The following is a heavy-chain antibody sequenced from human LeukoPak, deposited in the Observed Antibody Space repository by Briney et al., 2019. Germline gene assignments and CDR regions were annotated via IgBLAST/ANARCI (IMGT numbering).Heavy chain of an antibody. D-gene: IGHD3-9*01. J-gene: IGHJ4*02. CDR3: ARVYPESQYYDILTGYLLD. Sequence: ASVKVSCKASGGTFSSYAISWVRQAPGQGLEWMGRIIPIPGIANYAQKFQGRVTITADKSTSTAYMELSSLRSEDTAVYYCARVYPESQYYDILTGYLLDWGQGTLVTVSS. CDR1: GGTFSSYA. V-gene: IGHV1-69*04. CDR2: IIPIPGIA.